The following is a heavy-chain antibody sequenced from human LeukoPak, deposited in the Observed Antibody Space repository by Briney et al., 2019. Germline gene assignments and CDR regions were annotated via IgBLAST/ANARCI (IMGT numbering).Heavy chain of an antibody. D-gene: IGHD3-22*01. CDR2: IIPIFGTA. V-gene: IGHV1-69*05. Sequence: SVKVSCKASGGTFSSYAISWVRQAPGQGLEWMGRIIPIFGTANYAQKFQGRVTITTDESTSTAYMELSSLRSEDTAVYYCAREPLTMIKIPPFDYWGQETLVTVSS. CDR1: GGTFSSYA. CDR3: AREPLTMIKIPPFDY. J-gene: IGHJ4*02.